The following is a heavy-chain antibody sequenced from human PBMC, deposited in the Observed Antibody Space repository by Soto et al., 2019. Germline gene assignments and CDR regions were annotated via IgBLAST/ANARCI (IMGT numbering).Heavy chain of an antibody. J-gene: IGHJ6*02. CDR3: ARDLRYSSGWWGGYYGMDV. V-gene: IGHV1-18*04. CDR1: GYTFTSYG. Sequence: QVQLVQSGAEVKKPGASVKVSCKASGYTFTSYGISWVRQAPGQGLEWMGWISAYNGNTNYAQKLQGRVTMTTVTSTSTAYMELRRLRSDDTAVYYCARDLRYSSGWWGGYYGMDVWGQGTTVTVSS. D-gene: IGHD6-19*01. CDR2: ISAYNGNT.